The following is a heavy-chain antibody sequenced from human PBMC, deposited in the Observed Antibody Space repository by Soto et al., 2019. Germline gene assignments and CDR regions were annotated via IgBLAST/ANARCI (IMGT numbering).Heavy chain of an antibody. D-gene: IGHD2-15*01. CDR1: GYTFTSYG. CDR3: ARYCSGGSCYPYNWFDP. V-gene: IGHV1-18*01. J-gene: IGHJ5*02. CDR2: ISAYNGNT. Sequence: QVQLVQSGAEVKKPGASVKVSCKASGYTFTSYGISWVRQAPGQGLEWMGWISAYNGNTNYAQKLQGRVTMTTDTSTSTANMELRSLRSDDTAVYYCARYCSGGSCYPYNWFDPWGQGTLVTVSS.